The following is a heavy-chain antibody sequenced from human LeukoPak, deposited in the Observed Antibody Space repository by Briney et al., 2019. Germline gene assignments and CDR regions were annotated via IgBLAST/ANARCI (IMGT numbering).Heavy chain of an antibody. D-gene: IGHD1-26*01. CDR2: IIPIFGTA. V-gene: IGHV1-69*13. Sequence: VASVKVSCTASGGTFSSYAISWVRQAPGQGLEWMGGIIPIFGTANYAQKFQGRVTITADESTSTAYMELSSLRSEDTAVYYCARDTGGWFDPWGQGTLVTVSS. CDR3: ARDTGGWFDP. J-gene: IGHJ5*02. CDR1: GGTFSSYA.